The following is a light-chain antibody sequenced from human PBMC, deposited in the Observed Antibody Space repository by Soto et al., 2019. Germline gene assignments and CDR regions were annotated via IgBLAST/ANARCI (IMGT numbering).Light chain of an antibody. CDR1: QGISSY. V-gene: IGKV1-8*01. Sequence: AIRMTHSPSSLSASTGDRVTITCRASQGISSYLAWYQQKPGKAPKLLIYAASTLQSGVPSRFSGSGSGTDFTLTISCLQSEDFAPYYCQQYYSYPLTFGGGTKVEIK. CDR3: QQYYSYPLT. J-gene: IGKJ4*01. CDR2: AAS.